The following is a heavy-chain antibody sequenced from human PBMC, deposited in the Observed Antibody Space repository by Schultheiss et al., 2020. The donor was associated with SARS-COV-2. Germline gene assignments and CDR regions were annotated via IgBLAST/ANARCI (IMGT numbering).Heavy chain of an antibody. V-gene: IGHV3-30*12. Sequence: GESLKISCAASGFTFSSYGMHWVRQAPGKGLEWVAVISYDGSNKYYADSVKGRFTISRDNAKNSLYLQMNSLKTEDTAVYYCWVSSNYSPFDYYYGMDVWGQGTTVTVSS. D-gene: IGHD4-11*01. CDR1: GFTFSSYG. CDR3: WVSSNYSPFDYYYGMDV. CDR2: ISYDGSNK. J-gene: IGHJ6*02.